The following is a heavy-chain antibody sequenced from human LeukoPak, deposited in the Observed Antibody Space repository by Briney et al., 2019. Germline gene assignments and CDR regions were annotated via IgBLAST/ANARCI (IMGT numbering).Heavy chain of an antibody. Sequence: SQTLSLTCAISGDSVSSNSAAWNWIRQSPSRGPEWLGRTYYRSKWYNDYAVSVKSRITINPDTSKNQFSLKLSSVTAADTAVYYCARVSRSGYYYDDYWGQGTLVTVSS. CDR1: GDSVSSNSAA. CDR2: TYYRSKWYN. J-gene: IGHJ4*02. V-gene: IGHV6-1*01. D-gene: IGHD3-22*01. CDR3: ARVSRSGYYYDDY.